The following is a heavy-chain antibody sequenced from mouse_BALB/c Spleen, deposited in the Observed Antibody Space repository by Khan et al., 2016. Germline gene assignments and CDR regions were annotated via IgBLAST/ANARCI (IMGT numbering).Heavy chain of an antibody. V-gene: IGHV6-3*02. D-gene: IGHD2-2*01. CDR1: GFTFSSYW. Sequence: EVKLEESGGGLVQPGGSMKLSCVASGFTFSSYWMSWVRQSPEKGLEWVAQIRLKSENYATHYAESVRGKFTISRDDSKSRLYLQMNSLRVEDTGIYYCTVGYGLGVMDYWGQGTSVTVSS. CDR3: TVGYGLGVMDY. CDR2: IRLKSENYAT. J-gene: IGHJ4*01.